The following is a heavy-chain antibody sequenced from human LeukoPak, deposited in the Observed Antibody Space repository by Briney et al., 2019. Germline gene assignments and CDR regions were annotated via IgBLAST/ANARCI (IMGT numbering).Heavy chain of an antibody. Sequence: SETLSLTYTVSGGSISSSSYYWGWIRQPPGKGLEWIGSIYYSGSTYYNPSLKSRVTISVDTSKNQFSLKLSSVTAADTAVYYCASLAAAAGTGAFDIWGQGTMVTVSS. J-gene: IGHJ3*02. CDR1: GGSISSSSYY. CDR3: ASLAAAAGTGAFDI. CDR2: IYYSGST. D-gene: IGHD6-13*01. V-gene: IGHV4-39*01.